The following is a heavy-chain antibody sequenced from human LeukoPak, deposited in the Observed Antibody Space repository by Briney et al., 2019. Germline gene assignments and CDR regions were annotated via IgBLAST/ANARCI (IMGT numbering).Heavy chain of an antibody. J-gene: IGHJ4*02. D-gene: IGHD3-10*01. Sequence: ASVKVSCTASGYTFTGYYMHWVRQAPGQGLEWMGWINPNSGGTNYAQKFQGRVTMTRDTSISTAYMELSRLRSDDTAVYYCARLAVGLLWFGFDYWGQGTLVTVSS. CDR3: ARLAVGLLWFGFDY. CDR2: INPNSGGT. V-gene: IGHV1-2*02. CDR1: GYTFTGYY.